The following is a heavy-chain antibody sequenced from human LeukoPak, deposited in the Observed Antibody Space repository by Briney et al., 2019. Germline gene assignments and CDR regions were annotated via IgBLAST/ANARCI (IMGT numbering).Heavy chain of an antibody. CDR2: IRYDGGLQ. D-gene: IGHD5-18*01. Sequence: GGSLRLSCAASGFTFSAFGMHWVRQAPGKGLEWISFIRYDGGLQYYGDSVKGRFSIPRDNSKNTLYLQMNSLRTEDTAVYYCAKLADTSTIDYWGQGTLVTVSS. J-gene: IGHJ4*02. CDR3: AKLADTSTIDY. CDR1: GFTFSAFG. V-gene: IGHV3-30*02.